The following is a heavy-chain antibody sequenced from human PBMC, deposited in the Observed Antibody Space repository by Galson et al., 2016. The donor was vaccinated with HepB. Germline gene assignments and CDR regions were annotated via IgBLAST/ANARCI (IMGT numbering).Heavy chain of an antibody. CDR2: ISSSSSYI. Sequence: SLRLSCAASGFTFSSYSMNWVRQAPGKGLEWVSSISSSSSYIYYADSVKGRSTISRDNAKNSLYLQMNSLRAEDTAVYYCARGDIVRAIFDYWGQGTLVTVSS. J-gene: IGHJ4*02. D-gene: IGHD1-26*01. CDR3: ARGDIVRAIFDY. CDR1: GFTFSSYS. V-gene: IGHV3-21*01.